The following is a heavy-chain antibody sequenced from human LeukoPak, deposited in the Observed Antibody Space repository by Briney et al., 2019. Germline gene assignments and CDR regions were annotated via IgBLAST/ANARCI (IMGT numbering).Heavy chain of an antibody. CDR1: GYTFTGYY. Sequence: ASVEVSCKASGYTFTGYYIHWVRQAPGQGLEWMGWINPNSGDTNYAQKFQGRVTMTRDTSISTAYMDLSRLRSDDTALYYCARDKVNRSPLDYWGQGTLVTVSS. CDR3: ARDKVNRSPLDY. D-gene: IGHD1-14*01. CDR2: INPNSGDT. V-gene: IGHV1-2*02. J-gene: IGHJ4*02.